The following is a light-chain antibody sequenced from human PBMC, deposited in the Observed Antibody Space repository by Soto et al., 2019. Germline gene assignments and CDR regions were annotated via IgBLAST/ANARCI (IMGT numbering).Light chain of an antibody. CDR2: AAS. CDR1: QSISSY. Sequence: DIQMTQSPSSLSASVGDRVTITCRASQSISSYLDWYQQKPGKAPKLLIYAASSLQTGVPSRFSGGGSGTDFTLTISSLQPEDFATYYCQQCYSNPSAFGQGTRLEIK. CDR3: QQCYSNPSA. J-gene: IGKJ5*01. V-gene: IGKV1-39*01.